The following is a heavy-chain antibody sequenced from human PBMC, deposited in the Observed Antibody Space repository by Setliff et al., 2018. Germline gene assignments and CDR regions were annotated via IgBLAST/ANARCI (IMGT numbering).Heavy chain of an antibody. CDR3: ARPPAGLGNWYFDL. CDR1: GGSISSASYY. CDR2: IYTSVSGST. J-gene: IGHJ2*01. D-gene: IGHD7-27*01. V-gene: IGHV4-61*02. Sequence: PSETLSLTCTVSGGSISSASYYWSWIRQPAGKGLEWIGRIYTSVSGSTYYNPSLKSRVTISVDTSKNQFSLKLSSVTAADTAVYYCARPPAGLGNWYFDLWGRGTLVTVSS.